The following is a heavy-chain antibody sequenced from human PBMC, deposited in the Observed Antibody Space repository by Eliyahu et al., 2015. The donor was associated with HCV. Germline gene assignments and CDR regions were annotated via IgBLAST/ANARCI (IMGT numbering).Heavy chain of an antibody. J-gene: IGHJ4*02. Sequence: EVQLLESGGGLAQPGGSLRLSCAASGFTFXSXAXXXVRXAPGKGLEWVSDISDGSGGYTYYADSVKGRFTISRDNSKNTLSLQMNSLRAEDTAVYYCAKGRDYDSSAYFLVSGKRYFDYWGQGTLVTVSS. CDR3: AKGRDYDSSAYFLVSGKRYFDY. V-gene: IGHV3-23*01. CDR1: GFTFXSXA. CDR2: ISDGSGGYT. D-gene: IGHD3-22*01.